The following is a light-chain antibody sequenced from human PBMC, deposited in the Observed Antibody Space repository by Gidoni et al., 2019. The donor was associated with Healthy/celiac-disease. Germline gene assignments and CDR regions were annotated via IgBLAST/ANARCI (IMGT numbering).Light chain of an antibody. CDR2: GAS. Sequence: ETVLTQSPGTLSLSPGERATLSCRASQSVSSSYLAWYQQKPGQAPRLLIYGASSRATGIPDRFSGSGSGTDFTLTISRLEPEDFAVYYCQQYGSSPGTFXXXTKLEIK. CDR1: QSVSSSY. J-gene: IGKJ2*01. CDR3: QQYGSSPGT. V-gene: IGKV3-20*01.